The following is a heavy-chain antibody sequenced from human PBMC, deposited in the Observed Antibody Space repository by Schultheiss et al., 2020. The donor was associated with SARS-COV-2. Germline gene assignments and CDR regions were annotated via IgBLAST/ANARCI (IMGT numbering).Heavy chain of an antibody. CDR2: MNPNSGNT. D-gene: IGHD3-9*01. Sequence: SVKVSCKASGGTFSSYAISWVRQAPGQGLEWMGWMNPNSGNTGYAQKFQGRVTITADESTSTAYMELSSLRSEDTAVYYCATARHVDILTGYPPGYWGQGTLVTVSS. J-gene: IGHJ4*02. CDR3: ATARHVDILTGYPPGY. CDR1: GGTFSSYA. V-gene: IGHV1-69*13.